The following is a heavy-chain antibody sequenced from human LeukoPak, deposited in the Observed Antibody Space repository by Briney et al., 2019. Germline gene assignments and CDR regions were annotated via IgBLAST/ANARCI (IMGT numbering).Heavy chain of an antibody. J-gene: IGHJ4*02. CDR2: ISSSSSTI. Sequence: PGGSLRLSCAASGFTFSSYSMNWVRQAPGKGLEWVSYISSSSSTIYYADSVKGRFTISRDNAKNSLHLQMNSLRAEDTAVYYCAKFEVNFDYWGQGTLVTVSS. V-gene: IGHV3-48*04. CDR1: GFTFSSYS. D-gene: IGHD3-22*01. CDR3: AKFEVNFDY.